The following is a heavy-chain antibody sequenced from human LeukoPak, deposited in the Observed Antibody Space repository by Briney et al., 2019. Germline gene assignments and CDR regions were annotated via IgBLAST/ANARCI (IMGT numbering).Heavy chain of an antibody. J-gene: IGHJ4*02. CDR2: IYYTGST. CDR3: ARMPIVTVTHYFDY. CDR1: GGSVSSGSYY. Sequence: SQTLSLTCTVSGGSVSSGSYYWSWIRQHPGKGLEWIGYIYYTGSTFYNPSLKSRVTISLDTSKNQFSLRLTSVTAADTAVYHCARMPIVTVTHYFDYWGQGTLVTVSS. D-gene: IGHD1-20*01. V-gene: IGHV4-31*03.